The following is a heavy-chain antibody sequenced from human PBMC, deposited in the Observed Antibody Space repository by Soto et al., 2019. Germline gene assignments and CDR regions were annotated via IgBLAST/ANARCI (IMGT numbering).Heavy chain of an antibody. D-gene: IGHD3-16*02. CDR3: AKDIEITFGGVIVTTYGAFDI. Sequence: PGGSLRLSCAASGFTFDDYAMHWVRQAPGKGLEWVSGISWNSGSIGYADSVKGRFTISRDNAKNSLYLQMNSLRAEDTALYYCAKDIEITFGGVIVTTYGAFDIWGQGTMVTVSS. V-gene: IGHV3-9*01. CDR1: GFTFDDYA. J-gene: IGHJ3*02. CDR2: ISWNSGSI.